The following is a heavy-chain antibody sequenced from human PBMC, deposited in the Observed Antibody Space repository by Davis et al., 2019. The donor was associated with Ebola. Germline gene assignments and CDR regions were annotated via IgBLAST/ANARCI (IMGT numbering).Heavy chain of an antibody. D-gene: IGHD2/OR15-2a*01. CDR2: VSYSGNT. V-gene: IGHV4-39*01. Sequence: PSETLSLTCTVFGGSIGSSSNYYWDWIRQPPGKGLEWIGFVSYSGNTYYNPSLKSRVAISVDTSENQFSLKVTSVTAADTAVYYCARSKYGFYFDYWGQGTLVTVSS. CDR3: ARSKYGFYFDY. J-gene: IGHJ4*02. CDR1: GGSIGSSSNYY.